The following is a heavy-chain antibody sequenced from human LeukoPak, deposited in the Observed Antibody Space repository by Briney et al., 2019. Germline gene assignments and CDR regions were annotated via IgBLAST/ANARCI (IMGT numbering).Heavy chain of an antibody. J-gene: IGHJ3*01. D-gene: IGHD3-10*01. V-gene: IGHV3-23*01. CDR2: VSGSGTDT. CDR1: GFFFSSYA. Sequence: PGGSLTLSCAAYGFFFSSYAMSWVRQTPGKGLDWVSAVSGSGTDTFYDNSVKGRFTISRDNSKNTLYLQMNDLRAEDTAIYYCAKRKFYVSGSVFVSHAFDFWGQGTMVTVSS. CDR3: AKRKFYVSGSVFVSHAFDF.